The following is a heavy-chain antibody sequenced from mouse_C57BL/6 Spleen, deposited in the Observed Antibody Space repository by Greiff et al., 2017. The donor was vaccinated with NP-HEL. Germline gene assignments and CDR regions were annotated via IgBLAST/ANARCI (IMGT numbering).Heavy chain of an antibody. CDR3: ARRAAQAGDYFDY. D-gene: IGHD3-2*02. CDR1: GFTFSSYG. J-gene: IGHJ2*01. Sequence: EVKVVESGGDLVKPGGSLKLSCAASGFTFSSYGMSWVRQTPDKRLEWVATISSGGSYTYYPDSVKGRFTISRDNAKNTLYLQMSSLKSEDTAMYYCARRAAQAGDYFDYWGKGTTLTVSS. V-gene: IGHV5-6*02. CDR2: ISSGGSYT.